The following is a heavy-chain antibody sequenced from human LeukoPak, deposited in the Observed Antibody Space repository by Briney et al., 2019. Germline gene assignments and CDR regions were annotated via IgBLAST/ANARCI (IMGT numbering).Heavy chain of an antibody. CDR1: GFTFSSYG. V-gene: IGHV3-30*02. CDR2: IRYDGSNK. J-gene: IGHJ4*02. D-gene: IGHD2-15*01. CDR3: AKDRGYCSGGSCYSPAFDY. Sequence: GGSLRLSCAASGFTFSSYGMHWVRQAPGKGLEWVAFIRYDGSNKYYADSVKGRFTISRDNSKNTLYLQMNSLRAEDTAVYYCAKDRGYCSGGSCYSPAFDYWGQGTLVTVCS.